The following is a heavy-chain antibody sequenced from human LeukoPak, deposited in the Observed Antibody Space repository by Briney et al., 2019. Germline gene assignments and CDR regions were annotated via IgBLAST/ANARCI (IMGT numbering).Heavy chain of an antibody. CDR3: ARRGGDTNGFFDY. CDR1: GGSISSGDYY. V-gene: IGHV4-30-4*01. Sequence: PSGTLSLTCTVSGGSISSGDYYWSWIRQPPGKGLEWIGYIYYSGTTYYNPSLKSRVTISLDTSENQFSLQLSSVTAADTALYYCARRGGDTNGFFDYWGQGTLVTV. J-gene: IGHJ4*02. D-gene: IGHD2-8*01. CDR2: IYYSGTT.